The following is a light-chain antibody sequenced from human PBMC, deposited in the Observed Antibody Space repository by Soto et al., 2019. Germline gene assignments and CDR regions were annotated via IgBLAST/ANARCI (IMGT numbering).Light chain of an antibody. J-gene: IGKJ2*01. CDR1: QRITTY. V-gene: IGKV1-39*01. Sequence: IHMTPSPSSLSASVGDRVTITCRASQRITTYLNWYQQKPGKAPKLLISTAATLQGWVPSSVSDSGSGTDYALTITTLHPEEFATYFYQQSYSTPYTFGQGTKLEIK. CDR2: TAA. CDR3: QQSYSTPYT.